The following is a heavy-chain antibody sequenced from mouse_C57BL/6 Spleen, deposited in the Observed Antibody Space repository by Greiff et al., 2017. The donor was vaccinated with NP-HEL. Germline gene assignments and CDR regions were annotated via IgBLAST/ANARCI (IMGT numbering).Heavy chain of an antibody. Sequence: LQESGAELMKPGASVKLSCKATGYTFTGYWIEWVKQRPGHGLEWIGEILPGSGSTNYNEKFKGKATFTADTSSNPAYMQLSSLTTEDSAIYYCARFIPWGNSFAYWGQGTLVTVSA. D-gene: IGHD2-1*01. CDR2: ILPGSGST. V-gene: IGHV1-9*01. CDR3: ARFIPWGNSFAY. J-gene: IGHJ3*01. CDR1: GYTFTGYW.